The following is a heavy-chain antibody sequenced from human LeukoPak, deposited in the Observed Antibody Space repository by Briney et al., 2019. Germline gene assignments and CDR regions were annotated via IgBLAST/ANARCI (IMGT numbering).Heavy chain of an antibody. CDR2: IKHDGSEQ. CDR3: TRGLGEHGGVSDR. V-gene: IGHV3-7*01. Sequence: QAGGSLRLSCVASGFTFSRYSVNWVRQAPGKGLEWVANIKHDGSEQIYVDSVKGRFTISRDNAKDSVYLQMNSLRAEDTAVYYCTRGLGEHGGVSDRWGQGTLVIVS. CDR1: GFTFSRYS. D-gene: IGHD3-16*01. J-gene: IGHJ5*02.